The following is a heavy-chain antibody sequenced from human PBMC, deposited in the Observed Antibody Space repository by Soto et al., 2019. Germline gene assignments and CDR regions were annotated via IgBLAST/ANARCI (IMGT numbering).Heavy chain of an antibody. CDR2: IYYSGST. CDR3: ARVGYCSSTSCYKDHYGMDV. V-gene: IGHV4-30-4*01. Sequence: SETLSLTCTVSGGSISSGDYYWSWIRQPPGKGLEWIGYIYYSGSTYYNPSLKSRVTISVDTSKNQFSLKLSSVTAADTAVYYCARVGYCSSTSCYKDHYGMDVWGQRNTVTVSS. CDR1: GGSISSGDYY. J-gene: IGHJ6*02. D-gene: IGHD2-2*02.